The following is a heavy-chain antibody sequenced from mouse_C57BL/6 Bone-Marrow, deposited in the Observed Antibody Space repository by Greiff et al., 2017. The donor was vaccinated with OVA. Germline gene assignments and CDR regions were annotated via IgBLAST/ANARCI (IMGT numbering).Heavy chain of an antibody. V-gene: IGHV1-69*01. Sequence: VQLQQPGAELVMPGASVKLSCKASGYTFTSYWMHWVKQRPGQGLEWIGEIDPSDSYTNYNQKFKGKSTLTVDKSSSTAYMQLSSLTSEDSAVYYCARGDTTVSRRFAYWGQGTLVTVSA. J-gene: IGHJ3*01. CDR1: GYTFTSYW. CDR2: IDPSDSYT. D-gene: IGHD1-1*01. CDR3: ARGDTTVSRRFAY.